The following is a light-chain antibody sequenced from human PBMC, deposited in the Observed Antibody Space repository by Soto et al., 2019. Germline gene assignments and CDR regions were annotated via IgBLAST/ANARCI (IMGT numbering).Light chain of an antibody. CDR1: QSISSY. J-gene: IGKJ4*01. V-gene: IGKV1-39*01. Sequence: DIQMTQSPSSLSASVGDRVTITCRASQSISSYLNWYQQKPGKAPKLLIYAASSLQSGVPSRFSGSGSGTDFTLTISSLQLEDFATYYCQQANSFPLTFGGGTKVDI. CDR2: AAS. CDR3: QQANSFPLT.